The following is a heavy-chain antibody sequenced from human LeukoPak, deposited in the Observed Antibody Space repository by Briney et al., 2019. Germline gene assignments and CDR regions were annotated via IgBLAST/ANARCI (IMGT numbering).Heavy chain of an antibody. D-gene: IGHD2-21*01. CDR2: TRNKANSYTT. V-gene: IGHV3-72*01. J-gene: IGHJ6*03. Sequence: GGSLRLSCAASGFTFSDHYMDWVRQAPGKGLEWVGRTRNKANSYTTEYAASVKGRFTISRDGSKNSLYLQMNSLKTEDTAVYYCARGDDYYYYMDVWGKGTTVTVSS. CDR3: ARGDDYYYYMDV. CDR1: GFTFSDHY.